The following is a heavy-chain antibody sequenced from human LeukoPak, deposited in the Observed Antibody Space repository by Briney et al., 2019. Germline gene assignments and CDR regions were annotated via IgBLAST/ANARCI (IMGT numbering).Heavy chain of an antibody. CDR2: IIPIFGTA. Sequence: SVKVSCKASGGTFSSYAISWVRQAPGQGLEWMGGIIPIFGTANYAQKFQGRDTITADESTSTAYMELSSLRSEDTAVYYCARKGYSVLHDAFDIWGQGTMVTVSS. CDR1: GGTFSSYA. CDR3: ARKGYSVLHDAFDI. V-gene: IGHV1-69*01. D-gene: IGHD6-13*01. J-gene: IGHJ3*02.